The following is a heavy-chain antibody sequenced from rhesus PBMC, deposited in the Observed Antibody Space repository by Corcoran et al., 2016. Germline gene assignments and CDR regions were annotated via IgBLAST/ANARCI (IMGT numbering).Heavy chain of an antibody. CDR3: ARDYYDSGTLGY. J-gene: IGHJ4*01. CDR2: IYGSGSCT. D-gene: IGHD3-28*01. V-gene: IGHV4-169*02. Sequence: QLHLQESGPGLVKPSETLSVTGAVPGGALSRGYWRGIRQGHGEGLAGSGYIYGSGSCTLYHPSLKSRGTLSVETSNNQLSRTLSSVTPAPMAVYYWARDYYDSGTLGYLGQGVLVTVSS. CDR1: GGALSRGY.